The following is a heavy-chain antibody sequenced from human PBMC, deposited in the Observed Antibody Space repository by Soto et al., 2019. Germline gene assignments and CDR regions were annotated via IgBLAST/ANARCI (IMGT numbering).Heavy chain of an antibody. CDR1: GCTFTGFY. D-gene: IGHD3-10*01. CDR3: ARRRGNYPITEFLQY. V-gene: IGHV1-2*02. J-gene: IGHJ1*01. Sequence: GASVKFSCKCSGCTFTGFYMSWVRQAPGQGLEWMGWINPNNGGTKYSQKFQGRVTMTRDTSINTAYMELSRLTTDDTAVYYCARRRGNYPITEFLQYWGQGTLVTVSS. CDR2: INPNNGGT.